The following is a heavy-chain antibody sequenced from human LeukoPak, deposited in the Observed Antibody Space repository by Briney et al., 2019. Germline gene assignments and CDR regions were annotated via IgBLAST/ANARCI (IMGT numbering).Heavy chain of an antibody. CDR1: GFTFSSYA. D-gene: IGHD4-11*01. Sequence: GGSLRLSCAASGFTFSSYAMSWVRQAPEKRLEWVSAISGSGGSTYYADSVKGRFTISRDNSKNTLYLQMNSLRAEDTAVYYCAKDWAVTTYDYWGQGTLVTVSS. J-gene: IGHJ4*02. V-gene: IGHV3-23*01. CDR2: ISGSGGST. CDR3: AKDWAVTTYDY.